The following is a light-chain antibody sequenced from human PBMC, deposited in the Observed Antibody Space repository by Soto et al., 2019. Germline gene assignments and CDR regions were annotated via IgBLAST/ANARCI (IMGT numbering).Light chain of an antibody. CDR1: QSISSC. J-gene: IGKJ1*01. Sequence: DIQETQSPTTLSXXVGDXVSIXWRASQSISSCLAWYQQKGGEPTKLLMYAAYFLGGGLPSSFGGSASRTEFTLTSSSLQADDFTAYYCQQDNSQSTFGQGTNVDIK. CDR2: AAY. CDR3: QQDNSQST. V-gene: IGKV1-5*03.